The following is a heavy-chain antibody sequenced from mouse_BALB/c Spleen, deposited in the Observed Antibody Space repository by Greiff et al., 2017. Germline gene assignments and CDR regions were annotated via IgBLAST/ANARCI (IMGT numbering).Heavy chain of an antibody. CDR2: IWGGGST. V-gene: IGHV2-6-5*01. J-gene: IGHJ4*01. CDR1: GFSLTDYG. CDR3: AKHRAGYYYGSSSMDY. Sequence: VMLVESGPGLVAPSQSLSITCTVSGFSLTDYGVSWIRQPPGKGLEWLGVIWGGGSTYYNSALKSRLSISKDNSKSQVFLKMNSLQTDDTAMYYCAKHRAGYYYGSSSMDYWGQGTSVTVSS. D-gene: IGHD1-1*01.